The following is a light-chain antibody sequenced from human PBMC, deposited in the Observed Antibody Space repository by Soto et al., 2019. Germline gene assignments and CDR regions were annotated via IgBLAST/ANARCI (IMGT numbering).Light chain of an antibody. CDR3: QQYNNWTRT. CDR1: QSVSSN. Sequence: EIVMTQSPGTLSVSPGERATLPCRASQSVSSNLAWYQQKPGQAPRLLIYGASTRATGFPDRFSGSGSGTEFTLTISSLQSEDFAVYYCQQYNNWTRTFGQGTKVDIK. J-gene: IGKJ1*01. V-gene: IGKV3-15*01. CDR2: GAS.